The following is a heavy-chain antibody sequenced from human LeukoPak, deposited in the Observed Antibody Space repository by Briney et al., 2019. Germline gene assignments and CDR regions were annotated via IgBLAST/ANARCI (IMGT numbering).Heavy chain of an antibody. CDR1: GFTLDDYA. CDR3: AKDAPRHIAAAGDY. CDR2: ISWNSGSI. J-gene: IGHJ4*02. V-gene: IGHV3-9*01. Sequence: PGGSLRLSCAASGFTLDDYAMHWVRHAPGKGVEWVSGISWNSGSIVYADSVKGRFTISRDNAKNSLYLQMNSLRAEDTALYYCAKDAPRHIAAAGDYWGQGTLVTVSS. D-gene: IGHD6-13*01.